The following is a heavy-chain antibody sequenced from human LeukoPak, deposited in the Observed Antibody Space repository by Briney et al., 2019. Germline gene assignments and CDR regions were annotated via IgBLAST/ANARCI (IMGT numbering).Heavy chain of an antibody. CDR2: IYYSGST. D-gene: IGHD5-18*01. Sequence: PSETLSLTCTVSGGSINSSSYYWGWIRQPPGKGLEWIGSIYYSGSTYYHPSLKSRGTISVDTSKNQFSLKLSSVTAADTAVYYCARVRADTAMARYYYYMDVWGKGTTVTVSS. CDR3: ARVRADTAMARYYYYMDV. CDR1: GGSINSSSYY. J-gene: IGHJ6*03. V-gene: IGHV4-39*07.